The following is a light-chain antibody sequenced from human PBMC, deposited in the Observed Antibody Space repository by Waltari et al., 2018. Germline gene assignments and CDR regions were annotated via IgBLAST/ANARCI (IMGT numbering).Light chain of an antibody. V-gene: IGLV2-8*01. CDR3: ASFAGSNNL. Sequence: QSALTQPPSASGSPGQSVTISCTGTSTDIGVYNYVSWYQQHPGKAPKLLIYEVTERPSGVPDRCSGSKSGNTAYLTVSGLQGEDEADYYCASFAGSNNLFGGGTKLTVL. J-gene: IGLJ2*01. CDR2: EVT. CDR1: STDIGVYNY.